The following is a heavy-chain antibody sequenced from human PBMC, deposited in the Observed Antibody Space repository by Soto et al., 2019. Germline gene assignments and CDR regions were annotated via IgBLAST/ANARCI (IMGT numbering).Heavy chain of an antibody. CDR3: ERESGGSLTQWLMVDF. Sequence: QVPLVQSAAEVKPPGASVKVSCKASGYNFTRYGFSWVRQAPGQGLEWMGWISAYSGDTNYAQKFQGRVSMTTDTSSITAYMELRSLRSADRAVYCCERESGGSLTQWLMVDFWGQGARVTVSS. V-gene: IGHV1-18*01. J-gene: IGHJ4*02. CDR2: ISAYSGDT. CDR1: GYNFTRYG. D-gene: IGHD3-10*01.